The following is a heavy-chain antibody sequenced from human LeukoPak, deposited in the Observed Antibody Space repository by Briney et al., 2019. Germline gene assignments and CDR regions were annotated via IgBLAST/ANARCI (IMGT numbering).Heavy chain of an antibody. CDR1: GFTFSNYD. Sequence: GSLRLSCAASGFTFSNYDMHWGPQATGKGLEWGSAIDTAGHTYYIDSVKGRFTIPRENASNSLYLQMSSLRAGDTAVYYCIRGGDGFDPWGQGTLVTVSS. V-gene: IGHV3-13*01. D-gene: IGHD3-10*01. CDR3: IRGGDGFDP. CDR2: IDTAGHT. J-gene: IGHJ5*02.